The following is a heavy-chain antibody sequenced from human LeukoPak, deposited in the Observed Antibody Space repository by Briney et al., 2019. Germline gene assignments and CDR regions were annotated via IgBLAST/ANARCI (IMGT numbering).Heavy chain of an antibody. J-gene: IGHJ4*02. CDR2: ISYAGSNK. Sequence: PAGSLRLSCSASGFTFNSYDMLWVRQAPGKGLEGVAVISYAGSNKNYADSVKGRFTISRDNAKSSLYLHMNSVRDEDTAVYYCARGDSPCDYWGQGTLVTVSS. CDR1: GFTFNSYD. CDR3: ARGDSPCDY. D-gene: IGHD3-22*01. V-gene: IGHV3-30*03.